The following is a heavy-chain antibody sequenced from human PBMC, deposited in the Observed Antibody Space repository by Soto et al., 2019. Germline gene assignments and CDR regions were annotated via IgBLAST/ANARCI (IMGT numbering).Heavy chain of an antibody. D-gene: IGHD2-2*01. Sequence: QVQLVQSGAEVKKPGSSVKVSCKASGGTFSSYAISWVRQAPGQGLEWMGGIIPISGTANYAQKFQGRVTTTADESTSTAYMDLSSPRSQDTAVYYCARSQGSSTSLEIYYYYYYGMDVWGQGTTVTVSS. CDR2: IIPISGTA. J-gene: IGHJ6*02. CDR3: ARSQGSSTSLEIYYYYYYGMDV. V-gene: IGHV1-69*01. CDR1: GGTFSSYA.